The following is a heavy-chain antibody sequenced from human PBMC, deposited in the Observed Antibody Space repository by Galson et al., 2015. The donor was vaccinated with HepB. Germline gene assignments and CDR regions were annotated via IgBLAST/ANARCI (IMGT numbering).Heavy chain of an antibody. V-gene: IGHV5-51*01. Sequence: QSGAEVKKPGESLKISCKGSGYSFTSYWIGWVRQMPGKGLEWMGIIYPGDSDTRYSPSFQGQVTIAADKSISTAYLQWSSLKASDTAMYYCARINEMATIDGSFDYWGQGTLVTVSS. CDR3: ARINEMATIDGSFDY. J-gene: IGHJ4*02. CDR2: IYPGDSDT. D-gene: IGHD5-24*01. CDR1: GYSFTSYW.